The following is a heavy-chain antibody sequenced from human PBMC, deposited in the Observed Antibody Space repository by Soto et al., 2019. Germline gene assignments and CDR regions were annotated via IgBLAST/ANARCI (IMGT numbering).Heavy chain of an antibody. Sequence: SETLSLTCALYGGSFSGYYWSWIRQPPGKGLEWIGEINHSGSTNYNPFLKSLVTISVDTSKNQFSLKLSSVTAADTAVYYCARPRGYCSGGSCYPYAFDIWGQGTMVTVSS. CDR3: ARPRGYCSGGSCYPYAFDI. D-gene: IGHD2-15*01. V-gene: IGHV4-34*01. CDR2: INHSGST. J-gene: IGHJ3*02. CDR1: GGSFSGYY.